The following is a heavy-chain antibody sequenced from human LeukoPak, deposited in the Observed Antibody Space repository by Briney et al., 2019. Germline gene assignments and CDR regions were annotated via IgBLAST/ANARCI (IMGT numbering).Heavy chain of an antibody. Sequence: VKGSCQAFGGTFRRYAFRWVGQGPGKGLVWVGGVIPLFGTANYAQKFQGRVTITADESTSTVYMDLSSLRSEDTAVYYCARADYGEVLGAYYYYGMDVWGQGTTVTVSS. J-gene: IGHJ6*02. V-gene: IGHV1-69*01. CDR3: ARADYGEVLGAYYYYGMDV. CDR1: GGTFRRYA. D-gene: IGHD4-17*01. CDR2: VIPLFGTA.